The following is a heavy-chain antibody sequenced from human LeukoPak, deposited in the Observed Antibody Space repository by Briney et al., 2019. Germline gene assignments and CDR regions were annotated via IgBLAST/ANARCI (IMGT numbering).Heavy chain of an antibody. D-gene: IGHD2-2*01. CDR2: ISSSSSTI. V-gene: IGHV3-48*01. CDR3: ARDSSVTAAPIDY. J-gene: IGHJ4*02. Sequence: GGSLRLSCAASGFTFSSYSMNWVRRAPGKGLEWVSYISSSSSTIYYADSLKGRFTISRDDAENSLYLQMNSLRAEDTAVYYCARDSSVTAAPIDYWGQGTLVTVSS. CDR1: GFTFSSYS.